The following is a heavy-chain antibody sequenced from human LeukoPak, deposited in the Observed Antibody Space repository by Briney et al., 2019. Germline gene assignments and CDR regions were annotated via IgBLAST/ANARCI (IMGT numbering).Heavy chain of an antibody. CDR2: VSGSGDIT. D-gene: IGHD6-13*01. V-gene: IGHV3-23*01. J-gene: IGHJ4*02. Sequence: GGSLRLSCAASGFTFSSYGMNWVRQAPGKGLEWVSTVSGSGDITYYADSVKGRFTISRDNSKNTLYLQMNSLRAEDTAVYYCAKGLGPAGRYSSTWGFDYWGQGTLVTVSS. CDR3: AKGLGPAGRYSSTWGFDY. CDR1: GFTFSSYG.